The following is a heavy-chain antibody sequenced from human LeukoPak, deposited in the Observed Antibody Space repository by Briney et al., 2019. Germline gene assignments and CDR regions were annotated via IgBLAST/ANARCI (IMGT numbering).Heavy chain of an antibody. CDR1: GFTFSSYG. CDR3: ASWNIVVVPAARGSYGYDY. V-gene: IGHV3-30*03. CDR2: ISYDGSNK. D-gene: IGHD2-2*01. Sequence: GGSLRLSCAASGFTFSSYGMHWVRQAPGKGLEWVAVISYDGSNKYYADSVKGRFTISRDNSKSTLYLQMNSLRAEDTAVYYCASWNIVVVPAARGSYGYDYWGQGTLVTVSS. J-gene: IGHJ4*02.